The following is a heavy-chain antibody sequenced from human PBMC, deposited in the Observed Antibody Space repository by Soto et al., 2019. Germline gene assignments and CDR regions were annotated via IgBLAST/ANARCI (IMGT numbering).Heavy chain of an antibody. V-gene: IGHV3-23*01. CDR1: GFFFSSYT. Sequence: EVQLLESGGGLVQPGGSLRLSCVGSGFFFSSYTMTWVRQAPGKGLEWVSSFSATSENTYYADSVRGRFTISRDNSKNTLLLQMNSLTAEDTAMYYCAKARDQQWVRLPFDYWGQGSLVIVSS. D-gene: IGHD6-19*01. J-gene: IGHJ4*02. CDR3: AKARDQQWVRLPFDY. CDR2: FSATSENT.